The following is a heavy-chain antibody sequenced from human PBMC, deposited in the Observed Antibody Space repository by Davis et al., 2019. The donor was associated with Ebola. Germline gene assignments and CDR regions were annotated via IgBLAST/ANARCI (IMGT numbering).Heavy chain of an antibody. D-gene: IGHD5-18*01. CDR2: INPSDGTT. CDR1: LYTFTPYH. Sequence: SVPVSRQASLYTFTPYHLDWVRQPPGQGLAWVGLINPSDGTTSYAHKFQGRISLTRDTSTGTVYMELSSLTSEDTALYYCARNGQPISTGTAMVRRSGYDYWSQGNLVTVSS. CDR3: ARNGQPISTGTAMVRRSGYDY. V-gene: IGHV1-46*01. J-gene: IGHJ4*02.